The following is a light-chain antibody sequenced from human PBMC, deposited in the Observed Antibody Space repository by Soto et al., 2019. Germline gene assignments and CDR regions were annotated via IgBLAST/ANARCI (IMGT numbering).Light chain of an antibody. CDR3: RSYTSSSTHV. CDR1: SSDVGGYDY. J-gene: IGLJ1*01. Sequence: QSVLTQPASVSGSPGQSIAISCTGTSSDVGGYDYVSWYQQLPGKAPKLMIYDVNNRPSGASNRFSGSKSGNTASLTISGLQAEDEADYYCRSYTSSSTHVFGTGTNVTVL. CDR2: DVN. V-gene: IGLV2-14*03.